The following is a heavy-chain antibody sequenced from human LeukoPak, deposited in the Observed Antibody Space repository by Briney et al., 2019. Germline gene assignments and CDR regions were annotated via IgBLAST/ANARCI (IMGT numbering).Heavy chain of an antibody. J-gene: IGHJ3*02. CDR2: ISSSGST. CDR1: GDSLSSGEYH. V-gene: IGHV4-61*02. D-gene: IGHD3-22*01. CDR3: ARGPYSYDSSGAFGI. Sequence: SETLSLTCTVSGDSLSSGEYHWSWTREPAGEGLEGIGRISSSGSTNYNPSLKSRVTISVEPSQNQFSLELGSVTAADTAVYFCARGPYSYDSSGAFGIWRQGTMVSVSS.